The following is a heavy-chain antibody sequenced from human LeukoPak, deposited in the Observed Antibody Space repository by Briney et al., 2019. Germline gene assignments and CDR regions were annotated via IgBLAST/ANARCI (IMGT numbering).Heavy chain of an antibody. D-gene: IGHD3-10*01. CDR2: IVVGSGNT. Sequence: GTSVTVSFKASGFTFTISAVQWVRQARGQRLEWIGWIVVGSGNTNYAQKFQERVTITRDMSTSTAYMELSSLRSEDTAVYYCAADRYYYGSGSYYRWYFDLWGRGTLVTVSS. J-gene: IGHJ2*01. CDR1: GFTFTISA. CDR3: AADRYYYGSGSYYRWYFDL. V-gene: IGHV1-58*01.